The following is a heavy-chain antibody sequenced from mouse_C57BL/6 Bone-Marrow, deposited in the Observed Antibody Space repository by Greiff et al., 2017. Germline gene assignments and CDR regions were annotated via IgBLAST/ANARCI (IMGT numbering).Heavy chain of an antibody. V-gene: IGHV1-59*01. J-gene: IGHJ2*01. CDR2: IDPSDSYT. D-gene: IGHD1-1*01. Sequence: QVQLKQPGAELVRPGTSVKLSCKASGYTFTSYWMHWVKQRPGQGLEWIGVIDPSDSYTNYNQKFKGKATLTVDTSSSTTYMQLSSLTSEDSAVYYGAYYGGSFDYWGQGTTLTVSS. CDR3: AYYGGSFDY. CDR1: GYTFTSYW.